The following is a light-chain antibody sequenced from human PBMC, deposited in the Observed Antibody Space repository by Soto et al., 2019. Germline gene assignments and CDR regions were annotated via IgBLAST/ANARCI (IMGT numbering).Light chain of an antibody. CDR1: QSVSQSVTTN. Sequence: EIVMMQFPATLSVSPGERVTLSCRASQSVSQSVTTNLAWYQQKPGQAPRLLIYDASTRATGIPPRFSGGGSGTEFTVTISSLQSEDFAIYYCQQYDIWPPYTFGQGTKVDI. CDR2: DAS. J-gene: IGKJ2*01. V-gene: IGKV3-15*01. CDR3: QQYDIWPPYT.